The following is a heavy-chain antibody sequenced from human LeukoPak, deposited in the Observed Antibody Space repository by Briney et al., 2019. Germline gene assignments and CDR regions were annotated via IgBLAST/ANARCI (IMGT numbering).Heavy chain of an antibody. Sequence: ASAKVSCKASGFTFTSSAVQWVRQARGQRLEWIGWIVVGSGDTNYAQKFQERVTITRDMSTSTAYMELSSLRSEDTAVYYCAATGTTSGWAFDIWGQGTMVTVSS. V-gene: IGHV1-58*01. CDR3: AATGTTSGWAFDI. CDR2: IVVGSGDT. J-gene: IGHJ3*02. CDR1: GFTFTSSA. D-gene: IGHD1-1*01.